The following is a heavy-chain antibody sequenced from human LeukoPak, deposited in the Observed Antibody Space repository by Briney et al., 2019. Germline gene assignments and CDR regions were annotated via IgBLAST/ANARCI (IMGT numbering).Heavy chain of an antibody. CDR3: ATDLFMITSADY. CDR2: FDPEDGET. D-gene: IGHD3-16*01. CDR1: GYTLTELS. J-gene: IGHJ4*02. Sequence: ASVKVSCKASGYTLTELSMHWVRQAPGKGLEWMGGFDPEDGETIYAQKFQGRVTMTEDTSTDTAYMELSSLRSEDTAVYYCATDLFMITSADYWGQGTLVTVSS. V-gene: IGHV1-24*01.